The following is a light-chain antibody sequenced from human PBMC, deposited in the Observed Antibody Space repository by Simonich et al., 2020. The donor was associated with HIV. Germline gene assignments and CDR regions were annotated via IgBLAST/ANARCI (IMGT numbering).Light chain of an antibody. J-gene: IGKJ3*01. CDR3: QQLNSYPPPFT. V-gene: IGKV1-9*01. CDR2: AAS. Sequence: IQLTQSPSFLSASVGDRVTITCRASQGISSYLAWYQQKPGKAPKLLIYAASTLQSGVPSRFSGSRSGTEFTLTISSLQPEDFATYYCQQLNSYPPPFTFGPGTKVDVK. CDR1: QGISSY.